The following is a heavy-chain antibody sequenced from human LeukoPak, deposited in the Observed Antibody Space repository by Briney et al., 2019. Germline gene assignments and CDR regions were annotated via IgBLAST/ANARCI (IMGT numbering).Heavy chain of an antibody. CDR1: GGSISSSSYY. J-gene: IGHJ4*02. CDR2: IYYSGST. D-gene: IGHD4-17*01. Sequence: SETLSLTCTVSGGSISSSSYYWGWIRQPPGKGLEWIGSIYYSGSTYYNPSLKSRVTISVDTSKNQLSLKLSSVTAADTAVYYCARRWRYGDYGHEFDYWGQGTLVTVSS. V-gene: IGHV4-39*01. CDR3: ARRWRYGDYGHEFDY.